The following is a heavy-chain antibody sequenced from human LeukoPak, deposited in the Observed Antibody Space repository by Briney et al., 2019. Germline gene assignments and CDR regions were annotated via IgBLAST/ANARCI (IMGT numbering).Heavy chain of an antibody. CDR2: VYTSGST. V-gene: IGHV4-61*02. CDR1: GGSIRSGSYY. J-gene: IGHJ4*02. Sequence: SETLSLTCTVSGGSIRSGSYYWSWIRQAAWKGLEWIGRVYTSGSTNYNPSLEGRVTISVDTSKNQFSLNLSSVTAADTAVYYCAGGVTIVRGTSKHFDYWGQGTLVTVSS. CDR3: AGGVTIVRGTSKHFDY. D-gene: IGHD3-10*01.